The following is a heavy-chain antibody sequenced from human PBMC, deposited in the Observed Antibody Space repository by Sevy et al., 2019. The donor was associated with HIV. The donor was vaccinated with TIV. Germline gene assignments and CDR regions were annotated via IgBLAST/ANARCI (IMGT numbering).Heavy chain of an antibody. V-gene: IGHV1-2*06. CDR3: ARDFFIQTERSHYYGMDV. J-gene: IGHJ6*02. Sequence: ASVKVSCKASGYTFTGYYMHWVRQAPGQGLEWMGRINPNSGGTNYAQKFQGRVTMTRDTSISTAYMELSRLRSDDTAVYYCARDFFIQTERSHYYGMDVWGQGTTVTVSS. D-gene: IGHD1-26*01. CDR2: INPNSGGT. CDR1: GYTFTGYY.